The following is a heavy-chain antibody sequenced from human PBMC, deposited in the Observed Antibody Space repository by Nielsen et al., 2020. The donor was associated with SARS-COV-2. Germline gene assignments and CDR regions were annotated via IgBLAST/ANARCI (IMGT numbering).Heavy chain of an antibody. Sequence: SVKVSCKASGGTFSSYAISWVRQAPGQGLEWMGGIIPIFGTANYAQKFPGRVTITADESTSTAYMELSSLRSEDTAVYYCARAMVRGVPSDFDYWGQGTLVTVSS. D-gene: IGHD3-10*01. CDR3: ARAMVRGVPSDFDY. CDR1: GGTFSSYA. CDR2: IIPIFGTA. V-gene: IGHV1-69*13. J-gene: IGHJ4*02.